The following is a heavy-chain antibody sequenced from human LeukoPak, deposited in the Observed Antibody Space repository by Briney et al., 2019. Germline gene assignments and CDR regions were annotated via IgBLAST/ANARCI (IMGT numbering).Heavy chain of an antibody. Sequence: APVKVSCKASGYTFTSYGISWVRQAPGQGLEWMGWISAYNGNTNYAQKLQGRVTMTTDTSTSTAYMELRSLRSDDTAVYYCARKYYYGSGSYPHYYYYMDVWGKGTTVTVSS. CDR2: ISAYNGNT. CDR1: GYTFTSYG. CDR3: ARKYYYGSGSYPHYYYYMDV. D-gene: IGHD3-10*01. V-gene: IGHV1-18*01. J-gene: IGHJ6*03.